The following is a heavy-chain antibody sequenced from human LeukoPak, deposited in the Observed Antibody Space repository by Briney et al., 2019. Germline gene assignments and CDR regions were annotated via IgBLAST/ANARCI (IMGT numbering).Heavy chain of an antibody. Sequence: GGSLRLSCAVSGSTSSRNFMSWVRQTPEKGLEWVANIDQDGSEKNYVDSVKGRFTISRDNAKNSLFLRMNSLRAEDTAIYYCASGAGWESGNWGQGTLVTVSS. CDR1: GSTSSRNF. D-gene: IGHD1-26*01. CDR2: IDQDGSEK. J-gene: IGHJ4*02. CDR3: ASGAGWESGN. V-gene: IGHV3-7*01.